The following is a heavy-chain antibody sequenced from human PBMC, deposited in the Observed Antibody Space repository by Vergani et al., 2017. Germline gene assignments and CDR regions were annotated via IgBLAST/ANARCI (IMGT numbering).Heavy chain of an antibody. J-gene: IGHJ4*02. CDR2: INHSGST. Sequence: QVQLQESGPGLVKPSETLSLTCAVYGGSFSGYYWSWIRQPPGKGLEWIEEINHSGSTNYNPSLKSRVTISVDTSKNQFSLKLSSVTAADTAVYYCARGLRYYDFWSGYYKDPPYFDYWGQGTLVTVSS. CDR3: ARGLRYYDFWSGYYKDPPYFDY. CDR1: GGSFSGYY. D-gene: IGHD3-3*01. V-gene: IGHV4-34*01.